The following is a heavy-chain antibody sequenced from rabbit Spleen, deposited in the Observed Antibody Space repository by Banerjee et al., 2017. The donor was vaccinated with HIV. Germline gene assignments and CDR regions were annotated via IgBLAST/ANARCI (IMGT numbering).Heavy chain of an antibody. D-gene: IGHD6-1*01. CDR3: VRAANSYGYFTL. CDR2: IDPVFGAT. Sequence: QEQLVESGGGLVQPGGSLKLSCKASGFDFSTYGMSWVRQAPGKGLEWIGYIDPVFGATCRATWLSRRATNTRYNHQNTLYLQLNSPTAAVTALYYCVRAANSYGYFTLWGPGTLVTVS. V-gene: IGHV1S47*01. J-gene: IGHJ4*01. CDR1: GFDFSTYG.